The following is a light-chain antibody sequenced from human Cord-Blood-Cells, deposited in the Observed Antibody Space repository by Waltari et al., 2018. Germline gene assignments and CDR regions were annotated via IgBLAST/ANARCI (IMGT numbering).Light chain of an antibody. CDR2: DAS. J-gene: IGLJ2*01. CDR3: CSYAGSYTFEV. Sequence: QSALTQPRSVSGSPGQSVTISCTGTSSDVGGYNYVSWYQQHPGKAPKLMIYDASKRPSGVPDRFSGSKSGNTAALTISGLQAEDEADYYCCSYAGSYTFEVFGGGTKLTVL. V-gene: IGLV2-11*01. CDR1: SSDVGGYNY.